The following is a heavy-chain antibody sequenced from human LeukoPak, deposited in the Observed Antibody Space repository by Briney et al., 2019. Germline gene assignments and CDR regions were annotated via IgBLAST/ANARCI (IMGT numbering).Heavy chain of an antibody. J-gene: IGHJ4*02. CDR1: GFTFSSYE. CDR3: AREWHNFFDY. V-gene: IGHV3-48*03. Sequence: GGSLRLSCAASGFTFSSYEMNWVRQAPGKGLEWVSYISSSGSTIYYADSVKGRCTISRDNAKNSLYLQMNSLRAEDTAVYYCAREWHNFFDYWGQGTLVTVSS. D-gene: IGHD5-12*01. CDR2: ISSSGSTI.